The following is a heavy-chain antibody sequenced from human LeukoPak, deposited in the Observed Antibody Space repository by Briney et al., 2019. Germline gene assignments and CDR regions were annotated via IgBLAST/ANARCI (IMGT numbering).Heavy chain of an antibody. J-gene: IGHJ4*02. CDR2: IWYDGSNK. D-gene: IGHD2-15*01. CDR3: VRLCDGSSDFDY. Sequence: GGSLRLSCAASGLTFSSYGMHWVRQAPGKGLEWVAVIWYDGSNKYYADSVKGRFTISRDNSKNTLYLQMNSLRAEDTAVYYCVRLCDGSSDFDYWGQGTLVTVSS. V-gene: IGHV3-33*01. CDR1: GLTFSSYG.